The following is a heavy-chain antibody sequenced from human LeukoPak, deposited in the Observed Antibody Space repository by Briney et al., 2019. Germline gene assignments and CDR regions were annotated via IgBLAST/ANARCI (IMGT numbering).Heavy chain of an antibody. Sequence: GGSLRLSCAASGFTFSSYAMHWVRQAPGKGLEWVAVISYDGSNKYYADSVKGRFTISRDNSKNTLYLQMNSLRAEDTAVYYCATLVRLDYWGQGTLVTVSS. D-gene: IGHD6-6*01. CDR1: GFTFSSYA. V-gene: IGHV3-30*04. CDR2: ISYDGSNK. J-gene: IGHJ4*02. CDR3: ATLVRLDY.